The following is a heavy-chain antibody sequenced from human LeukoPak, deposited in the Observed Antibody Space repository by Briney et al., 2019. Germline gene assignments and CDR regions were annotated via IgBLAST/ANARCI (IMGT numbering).Heavy chain of an antibody. CDR3: AREAERRIVN. CDR1: GFSISSGYY. V-gene: IGHV4-38-2*02. J-gene: IGHJ4*02. Sequence: KPSETLSLTCVVSGFSISSGYYWGWIRQPPGKGLEWIANIHVSGTTFYNSSLNSRVAISIDTSKNQFSLRLSSVTAADTAVYFCAREAERRIVNWGRGTLVTVSS. D-gene: IGHD1-1*01. CDR2: IHVSGTT.